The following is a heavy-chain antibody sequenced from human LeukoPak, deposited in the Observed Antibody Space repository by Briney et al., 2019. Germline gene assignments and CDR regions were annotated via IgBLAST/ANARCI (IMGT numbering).Heavy chain of an antibody. Sequence: ASVKVSCKASGYTFTSYDINWVRQATGQGLEWMGWMNPDSGNTGYAQKFQGRVTITRNTSINTAYMELSSLRSEDTAVYYCARGSKAAAGTRYYYYYYYMDVWGKGTTVTVSS. V-gene: IGHV1-8*03. D-gene: IGHD6-13*01. CDR1: GYTFTSYD. CDR2: MNPDSGNT. CDR3: ARGSKAAAGTRYYYYYYYMDV. J-gene: IGHJ6*03.